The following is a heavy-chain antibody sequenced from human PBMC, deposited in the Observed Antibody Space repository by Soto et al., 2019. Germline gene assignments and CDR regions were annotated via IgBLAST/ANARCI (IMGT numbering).Heavy chain of an antibody. CDR3: ARERRPTVTTLNNWFDP. CDR2: IWYDGSNK. V-gene: IGHV3-33*01. D-gene: IGHD4-17*01. CDR1: GFTFSSYG. J-gene: IGHJ5*02. Sequence: GGSLRLSCAASGFTFSSYGMHWVRQAPGKGLEWVAVIWYDGSNKYYADSVKGRFTISRDNSKNTLYLQMNSLRAEDTAVYYCARERRPTVTTLNNWFDPWGQGTLVTVSS.